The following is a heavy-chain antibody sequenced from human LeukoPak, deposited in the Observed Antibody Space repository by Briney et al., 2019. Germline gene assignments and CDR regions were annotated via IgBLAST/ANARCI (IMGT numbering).Heavy chain of an antibody. CDR2: INLNSGGT. CDR1: GYTFTGYY. V-gene: IGHV1-2*02. J-gene: IGHJ3*02. D-gene: IGHD2-2*01. Sequence: ASVKVSCKASGYTFTGYYMHWVRQAPGQGLEWMGWINLNSGGTNYAQKFQGRVTTTRDTSISTAYMELSRLRSDDTAVYYCARFVVVPAAISDAFDIWGQGTMVTVSS. CDR3: ARFVVVPAAISDAFDI.